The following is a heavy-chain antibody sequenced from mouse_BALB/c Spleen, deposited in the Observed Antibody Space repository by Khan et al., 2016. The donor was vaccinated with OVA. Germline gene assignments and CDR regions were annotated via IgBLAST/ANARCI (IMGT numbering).Heavy chain of an antibody. Sequence: EVELVESGGGLVKPGGSLKLYCAATGFTFSDYYMYWVRQTPEKRLEWVATISDGGSYTYYPDSVKGRFTISRDDVKNNLYLQMSSLKSEDTAISYCSRGFYGGPFTYWGQGTLVTVSA. J-gene: IGHJ3*01. CDR2: ISDGGSYT. CDR1: GFTFSDYY. D-gene: IGHD1-1*02. V-gene: IGHV5-4*02. CDR3: SRGFYGGPFTY.